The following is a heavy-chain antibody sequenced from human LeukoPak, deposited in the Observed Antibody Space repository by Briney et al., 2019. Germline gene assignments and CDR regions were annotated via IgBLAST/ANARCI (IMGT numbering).Heavy chain of an antibody. D-gene: IGHD3-9*01. V-gene: IGHV3-30*02. J-gene: IGHJ4*02. CDR1: GFTFSSYA. CDR2: IRYDGSNK. CDR3: ARDEYDILTGSFDY. Sequence: GGSLRLSCAASGFTFSSYAMHWVRQAPGKGLEWVTFIRYDGSNKYYADSVKGRFTISRDNSKNTLYLQMNSLRAEDTAVYYCARDEYDILTGSFDYWGQGTLVTVSS.